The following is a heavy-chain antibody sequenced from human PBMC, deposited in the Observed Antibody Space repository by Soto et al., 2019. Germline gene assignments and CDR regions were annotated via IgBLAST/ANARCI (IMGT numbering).Heavy chain of an antibody. V-gene: IGHV1-69*02. J-gene: IGHJ1*01. CDR1: GGTFSSYT. Sequence: ASVKVSCKASGGTFSSYTISWVRQAPGQGLEWMGRIIPILGIANYAQKFQGRVTITADKSTSTAYMELSSLRSEDTAVYYCAKGVPGIAVAGPGYFPHWGQGTLVTVSS. CDR3: AKGVPGIAVAGPGYFPH. CDR2: IIPILGIA. D-gene: IGHD6-19*01.